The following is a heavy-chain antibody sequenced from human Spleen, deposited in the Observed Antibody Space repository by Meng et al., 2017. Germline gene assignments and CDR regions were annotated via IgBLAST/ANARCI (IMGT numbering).Heavy chain of an antibody. CDR1: GGSINSGGYY. D-gene: IGHD1-1*01. Sequence: SETLSLTCSVSGGSINSGGYYWSWIRQHPGKGLEWVGYIYYSGTTYCNPSLKSRLTLSVDTSNNQFSLKLSSVTAADTAVYYCASQVEFDAFDIWGQGTLVTVSS. J-gene: IGHJ3*02. V-gene: IGHV4-31*02. CDR3: ASQVEFDAFDI. CDR2: IYYSGTT.